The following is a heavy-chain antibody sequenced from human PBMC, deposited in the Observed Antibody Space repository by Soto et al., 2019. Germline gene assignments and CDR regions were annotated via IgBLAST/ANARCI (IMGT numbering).Heavy chain of an antibody. CDR3: ASRRLWGSGTPMWFEHYYYYGMDV. J-gene: IGHJ6*02. V-gene: IGHV1-69*06. CDR2: IIPIFGTA. CDR1: GGTFSSYA. Sequence: PSVKVSCTASGGTFSSYALRWVRQAPGQGLEWRGGIIPIFGTANYAQKFQGRVTITADKSTSTAYMELSSLRSEDTAVYYCASRRLWGSGTPMWFEHYYYYGMDVWGQGTTVTVSS. D-gene: IGHD3-10*01.